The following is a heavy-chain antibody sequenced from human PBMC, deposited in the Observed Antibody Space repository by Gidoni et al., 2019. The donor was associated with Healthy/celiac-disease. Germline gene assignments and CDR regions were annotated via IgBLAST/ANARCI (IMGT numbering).Heavy chain of an antibody. CDR1: GGSISSYY. D-gene: IGHD3-3*01. Sequence: QVQLQESGPGLVKPSETLSLTFTVSGGSISSYYWSWIRQPPGKGLEWIGYIYYSGSTNYNPSLKSRVTISVDTSKNQFSLKLSSVTAADTAVYYCARGERNYDFWSGRALFDPWGQGTLVTVSS. CDR3: ARGERNYDFWSGRALFDP. V-gene: IGHV4-59*01. CDR2: IYYSGST. J-gene: IGHJ5*02.